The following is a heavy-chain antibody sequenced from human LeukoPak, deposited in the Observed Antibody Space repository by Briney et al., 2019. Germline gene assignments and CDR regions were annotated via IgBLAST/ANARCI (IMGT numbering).Heavy chain of an antibody. J-gene: IGHJ3*02. V-gene: IGHV1-2*02. CDR2: INPNSGGT. CDR3: ARTWGLASCAGDCLHDAFDI. Sequence: ASVKVSCKASGYTFTFYYIHWVRQAPGQGLEWMGWINPNSGGTNYAQKFQGRVTTTRDTSITTAYMELSRLRSDDTAMYYCARTWGLASCAGDCLHDAFDIWGQGTMVTVS. D-gene: IGHD2-21*02. CDR1: GYTFTFYY.